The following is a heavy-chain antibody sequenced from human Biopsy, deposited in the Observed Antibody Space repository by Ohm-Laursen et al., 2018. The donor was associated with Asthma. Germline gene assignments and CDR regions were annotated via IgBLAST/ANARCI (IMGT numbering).Heavy chain of an antibody. Sequence: SSVKVSCKASGDSFSNYTISWVRQAPEQGLEWMGGLIPVLGTPDHAQMFEGRVTITADESTSTAYMELSSLSSEDTAVYYCARGYSGSDRIVYYYSGLEVWGQGTTVTVSS. J-gene: IGHJ6*02. V-gene: IGHV1-69*16. CDR1: GDSFSNYT. CDR2: LIPVLGTP. D-gene: IGHD5-12*01. CDR3: ARGYSGSDRIVYYYSGLEV.